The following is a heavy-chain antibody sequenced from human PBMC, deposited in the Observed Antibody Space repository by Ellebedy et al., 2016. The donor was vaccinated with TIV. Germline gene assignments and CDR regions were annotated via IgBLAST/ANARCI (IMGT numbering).Heavy chain of an antibody. V-gene: IGHV3-53*01. CDR2: IYSDGAT. Sequence: GGSLRLSCAASGFTVSTHYMSWVRQAPGKGLEWVSIIYSDGATYYADSVKGRFTISRDNSKNTLFLQMNSLRPEDTATYYCARDDYGESGGMDVWGQGTTVTVSS. J-gene: IGHJ6*02. D-gene: IGHD4-17*01. CDR3: ARDDYGESGGMDV. CDR1: GFTVSTHY.